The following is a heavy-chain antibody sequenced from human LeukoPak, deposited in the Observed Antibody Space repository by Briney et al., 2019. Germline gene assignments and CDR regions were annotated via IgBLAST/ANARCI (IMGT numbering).Heavy chain of an antibody. Sequence: GGSLRLPCAASGFSFSSHWMSWVRQAPGKGLEWVGNIQPDGSEQYPVDSVKGRFIISRDNARNSMFLQMNSLRVEDTAVYYCARQNYYYYYMDVWGKGTTVTVSS. CDR1: GFSFSSHW. CDR3: ARQNYYYYYMDV. J-gene: IGHJ6*03. CDR2: IQPDGSEQ. V-gene: IGHV3-7*01.